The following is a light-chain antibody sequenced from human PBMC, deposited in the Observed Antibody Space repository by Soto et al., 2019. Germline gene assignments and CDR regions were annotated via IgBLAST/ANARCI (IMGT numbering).Light chain of an antibody. V-gene: IGKV1-39*01. Sequence: DIQMTQSPPALSASVGDRVTITCRSSQSVTTYLNWYLQKPGKEPQLLTFGTSNPQSGVSSRFAAGGFATHFHLNITDVQPEDSATYYCQQSYSLPYTFGQGTRLEIK. CDR1: QSVTTY. CDR2: GTS. CDR3: QQSYSLPYT. J-gene: IGKJ2*01.